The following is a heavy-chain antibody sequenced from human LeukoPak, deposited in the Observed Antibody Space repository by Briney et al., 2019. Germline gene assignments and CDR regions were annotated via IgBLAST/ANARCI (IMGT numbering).Heavy chain of an antibody. Sequence: GSLRLSCAASGFTFRNYDMSWVRQAPGKGLEWIGSIYYSGSTYYNPSLKSRVTISVDTSKNQFSLNLTSVTAADTAVYYCARFTPQGYGWGGYNRFDPWGQGTLVTVSS. J-gene: IGHJ5*02. D-gene: IGHD3-16*01. CDR3: ARFTPQGYGWGGYNRFDP. CDR2: IYYSGST. CDR1: GFTFRNYD. V-gene: IGHV4-38-2*01.